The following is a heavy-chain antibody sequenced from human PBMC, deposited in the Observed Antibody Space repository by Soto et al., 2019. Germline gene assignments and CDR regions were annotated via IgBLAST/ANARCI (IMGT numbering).Heavy chain of an antibody. CDR2: ISYDGSNK. V-gene: IGHV3-30*18. CDR3: AKDYSSGWAPLGYFYSGMDV. J-gene: IGHJ6*02. CDR1: GFTFSSYG. D-gene: IGHD6-19*01. Sequence: QVQLVESGGGVVQPGRSLRLSCAASGFTFSSYGMHWVRQAPGKGLEWVAVISYDGSNKYYADSVKGRFTISRDNSKYRLYLQMNSLRAEDTAVYYCAKDYSSGWAPLGYFYSGMDVWGQGTTVTVSS.